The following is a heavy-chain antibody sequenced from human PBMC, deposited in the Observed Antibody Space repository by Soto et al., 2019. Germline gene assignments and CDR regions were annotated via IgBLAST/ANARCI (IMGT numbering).Heavy chain of an antibody. J-gene: IGHJ5*01. CDR2: IRNQSYQETT. CDR3: ICEETPTTAFYSLS. Sequence: GRSRRLPCTGSALLLGQFSILGVRQVPGKGLEWVGLIRNQSYQETTEYAAAVKGRFTISRDTSNGIAYLQMNSLNIEDAAVYYCICEETPTTAFYSLSW. V-gene: IGHV3-49*04. CDR1: ALLLGQFS. D-gene: IGHD2-15*01.